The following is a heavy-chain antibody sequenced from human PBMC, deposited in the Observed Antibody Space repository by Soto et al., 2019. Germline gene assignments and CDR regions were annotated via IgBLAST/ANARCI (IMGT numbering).Heavy chain of an antibody. J-gene: IGHJ4*02. V-gene: IGHV1-58*01. D-gene: IGHD3-22*01. Sequence: GASVKVSFKASGFTLSSSTVQWLRQTRGQRLEWIGWIVVGSGNRNYAQKFQERVTITRDMSTSTAYMELSSLTSGDTAVYYCVADQGDTYYRLGYWGQGTRVTVSS. CDR2: IVVGSGNR. CDR3: VADQGDTYYRLGY. CDR1: GFTLSSST.